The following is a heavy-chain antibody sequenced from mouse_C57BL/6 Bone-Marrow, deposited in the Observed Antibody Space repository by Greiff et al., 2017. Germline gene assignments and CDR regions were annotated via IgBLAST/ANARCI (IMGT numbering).Heavy chain of an antibody. Sequence: QVTLKVSGPGLLQPSQTLSLTCSFSGFSLSTFGMGVGWLRQPPGKGLEWLVHIWWDDDKYYNQALKSRLTISKDTSKNQVFLKIAHVDTADAATYYCGQPTGSGFAYWGQGTLVTVSA. V-gene: IGHV8-8*01. CDR2: IWWDDDK. CDR1: GFSLSTFGMG. D-gene: IGHD2-10*01. CDR3: GQPTGSGFAY. J-gene: IGHJ3*01.